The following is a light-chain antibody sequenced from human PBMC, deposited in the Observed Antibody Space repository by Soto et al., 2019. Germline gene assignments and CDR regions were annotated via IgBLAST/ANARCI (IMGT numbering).Light chain of an antibody. CDR1: QSVVYSSNNKNY. CDR3: QQYYSTPLT. CDR2: WAS. J-gene: IGKJ4*01. V-gene: IGKV4-1*01. Sequence: DIVMTQSPDSLAVSLGERATINCKSSQSVVYSSNNKNYLAWYQQKPGEPPKLLIYWASTRESGVPDRFSGSGSGTDFTLTISSLQAEDVAVYYCQQYYSTPLTFGGGTKV.